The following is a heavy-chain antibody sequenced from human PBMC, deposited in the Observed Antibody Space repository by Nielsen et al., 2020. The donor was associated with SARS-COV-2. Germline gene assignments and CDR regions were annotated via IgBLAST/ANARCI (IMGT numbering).Heavy chain of an antibody. CDR3: AKDPSDGMDV. CDR1: GFTFGNYG. D-gene: IGHD3-10*01. Sequence: GESLKISCAASGFTFGNYGMHWVRQAAGKGLEWVSSIDSSGNTYYADSVKGRFTISRDNAKNSLYLQMNSLRAEDTALYYCAKDPSDGMDVWGQGTTVTVSS. J-gene: IGHJ6*02. V-gene: IGHV3-13*04. CDR2: IDSSGNT.